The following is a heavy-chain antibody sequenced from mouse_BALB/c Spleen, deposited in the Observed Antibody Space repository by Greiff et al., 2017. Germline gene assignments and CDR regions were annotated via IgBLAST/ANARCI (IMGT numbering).Heavy chain of an antibody. J-gene: IGHJ3*01. D-gene: IGHD2-10*01. CDR2: ISDGGSYT. CDR3: ASAYYSWFAY. V-gene: IGHV5-4*02. CDR1: GFTFTDYY. Sequence: EVNVVESGGGLVKPGGSLKLSCAASGFTFTDYYMYWVRQTPEKRLEWVATISDGGSYTYYPDSVKGRFTISRDNAKNNLYLQMSSLKSEDTAMYYCASAYYSWFAYWGQGTLVTVSA.